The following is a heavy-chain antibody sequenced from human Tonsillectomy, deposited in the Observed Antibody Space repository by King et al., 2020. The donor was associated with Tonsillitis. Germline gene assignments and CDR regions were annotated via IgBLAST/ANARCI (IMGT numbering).Heavy chain of an antibody. D-gene: IGHD3-10*01. Sequence: VQLVESGGGLVQPGGSLRLSCAASGFTISNYAMSWVRQAPGKGLEWVSVVYGAGSTTYYADSVKGRFTISRDNSKNTLYLQMNSLGAEDTAVYYCARSLDGSGSYTNGSPWGQGTLVTVSS. J-gene: IGHJ4*02. V-gene: IGHV3-23*03. CDR2: VYGAGSTT. CDR3: ARSLDGSGSYTNGSP. CDR1: GFTISNYA.